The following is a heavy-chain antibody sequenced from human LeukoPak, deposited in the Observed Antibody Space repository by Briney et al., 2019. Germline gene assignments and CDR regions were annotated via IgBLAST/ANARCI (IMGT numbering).Heavy chain of an antibody. D-gene: IGHD3-9*01. Sequence: GASLRLSCAASGFIFSNYAMSWVRQAPGKGLEWVSAITGSGDTTYYADSVKGRFTISRDNSKNTLYVEMNTLRAEDTAVYYCAKWGDYDILTGYYVSDLWGQGTLVTVSS. CDR2: ITGSGDTT. CDR1: GFIFSNYA. J-gene: IGHJ5*02. V-gene: IGHV3-23*01. CDR3: AKWGDYDILTGYYVSDL.